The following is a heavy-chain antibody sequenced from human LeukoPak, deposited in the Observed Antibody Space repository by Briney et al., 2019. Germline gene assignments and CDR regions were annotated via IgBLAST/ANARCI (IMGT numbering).Heavy chain of an antibody. CDR2: ISSSGSTI. J-gene: IGHJ3*02. V-gene: IGHV3-48*03. CDR3: AKERLLWFGELGGAFDI. CDR1: GFTFRSYE. Sequence: SGGSLRLSCAASGFTFRSYEMNWVRQAPGKGLEWVSYISSSGSTIYYADSVKGRFTISRDNAKNSLFLQMNSLRAEDTAVYYCAKERLLWFGELGGAFDIWGQGTMVTESS. D-gene: IGHD3-10*01.